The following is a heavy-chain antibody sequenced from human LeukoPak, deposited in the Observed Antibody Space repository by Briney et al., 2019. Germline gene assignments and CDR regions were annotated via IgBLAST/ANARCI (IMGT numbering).Heavy chain of an antibody. CDR1: GFIFTNYW. Sequence: GESLKISCSGSGFIFTNYWIAWVRQTPGQGLEWMGTIYPDDSDVRYSPPFQGQVTISVDKSISTAYLQWSSLKASDTAMYYCARRRSHYDYYYYGMDVWGQGTTVTVSS. V-gene: IGHV5-51*01. CDR2: IYPDDSDV. D-gene: IGHD1-26*01. CDR3: ARRRSHYDYYYYGMDV. J-gene: IGHJ6*02.